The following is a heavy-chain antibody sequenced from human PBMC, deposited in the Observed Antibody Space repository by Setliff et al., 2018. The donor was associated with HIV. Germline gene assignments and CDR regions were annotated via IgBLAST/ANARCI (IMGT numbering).Heavy chain of an antibody. CDR2: INPTSGNT. D-gene: IGHD2-2*01. J-gene: IGHJ4*02. CDR1: GYTFPSSY. Sequence: ASVKVSCKASGYTFPSSYVHWVRQAPGQGLEWMGIINPTSGNTTYAQKFQGRFTMTRNTSISTAYMELSSLRSDDTAVYYCARIPARAAAAYCSSTNCQGGFDQWGQGTPVTVSS. CDR3: ARIPARAAAAYCSSTNCQGGFDQ. V-gene: IGHV1-46*01.